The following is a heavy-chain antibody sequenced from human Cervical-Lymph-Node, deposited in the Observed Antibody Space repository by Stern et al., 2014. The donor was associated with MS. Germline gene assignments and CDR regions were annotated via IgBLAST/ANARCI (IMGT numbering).Heavy chain of an antibody. CDR2: ISAYNGFP. CDR3: XRXSFXAQAFEF. V-gene: IGHV1-18*01. J-gene: IGHJ4*01. Sequence: QVQLVQSVAEVKKPGASVKVSCKASGYRFNTYDITWVRQAPGHGLEWVGWISAYNGFPHYAPQVQGRVSMTTDSYTNTAYMELRSLRSNDTAVXYCXRXSFXAQAFEFWGHGTQVTVSS. CDR1: GYRFNTYD. D-gene: IGHD6-6*01.